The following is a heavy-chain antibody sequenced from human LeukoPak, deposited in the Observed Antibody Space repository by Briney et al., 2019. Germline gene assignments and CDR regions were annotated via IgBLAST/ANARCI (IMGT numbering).Heavy chain of an antibody. J-gene: IGHJ3*02. Sequence: GESLKISCKGSGYSFTSYWIGWVRQMPGKGLEWMGIIYPGDSDTRYSPSFQGQVTISADKSISTAYLQWSSLKASDTAMYNCASLGDVDTAMCDAFVIWGQGTIVTVSS. D-gene: IGHD5-18*01. CDR2: IYPGDSDT. V-gene: IGHV5-51*01. CDR1: GYSFTSYW. CDR3: ASLGDVDTAMCDAFVI.